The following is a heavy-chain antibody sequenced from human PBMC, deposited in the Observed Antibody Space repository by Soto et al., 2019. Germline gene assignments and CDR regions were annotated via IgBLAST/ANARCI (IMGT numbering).Heavy chain of an antibody. CDR3: ARVLGIAAAGTYGAFDI. CDR2: IWYDGSNK. J-gene: IGHJ3*02. Sequence: QVQLVESGGGVVQPGRSLRLSCAASGFTFSSYGMHWVRQAPGKGLEWVAVIWYDGSNKYYADSVKGRFTISRDNSKNTLYLQMNSLRAEDTAVYYCARVLGIAAAGTYGAFDIWGQGTMVTVSS. CDR1: GFTFSSYG. V-gene: IGHV3-33*01. D-gene: IGHD6-13*01.